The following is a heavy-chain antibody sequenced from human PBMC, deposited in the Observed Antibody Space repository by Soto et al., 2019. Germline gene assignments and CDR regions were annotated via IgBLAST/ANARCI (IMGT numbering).Heavy chain of an antibody. J-gene: IGHJ6*02. CDR1: GYSFTSYW. V-gene: IGHV5-51*01. Sequence: GESLKISCKGSGYSFTSYWIGWVRQMPGKGLEWMGIIYPGDSDTRYSPSFQGQVTISADKSISTAYLQWSSLKASDTAMYYCARHKDTAMVLDYYYGMDVWGQGTTVTVSS. CDR3: ARHKDTAMVLDYYYGMDV. CDR2: IYPGDSDT. D-gene: IGHD5-18*01.